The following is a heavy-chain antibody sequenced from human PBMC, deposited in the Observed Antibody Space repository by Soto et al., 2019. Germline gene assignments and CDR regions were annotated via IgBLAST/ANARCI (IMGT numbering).Heavy chain of an antibody. D-gene: IGHD3-22*01. J-gene: IGHJ4*02. V-gene: IGHV1-8*02. CDR3: ELAYYYDSSGYQFDY. CDR2: MNPNSGKT. Sequence: ASVKVSCKASGYTVTSYGISWVRQAPGQGLEWMGWMNPNSGKTGYAQKFQGRVTMTRNSSISTAYMELSSLRSEDTAVYYCELAYYYDSSGYQFDYWGQGTLVTVSS. CDR1: GYTVTSYG.